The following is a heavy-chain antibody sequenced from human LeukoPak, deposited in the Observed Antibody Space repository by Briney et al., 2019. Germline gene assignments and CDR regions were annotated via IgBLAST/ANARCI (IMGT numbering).Heavy chain of an antibody. J-gene: IGHJ4*02. D-gene: IGHD5-24*01. CDR2: ISGSGGST. V-gene: IGHV3-23*01. CDR1: GFTFSSYA. CDR3: AKDGDGYKPYYFDY. Sequence: PGGSLRLSCAASGFTFSSYAMSWVRQGPGKGLEWVSGISGSGGSTYYAASVKGRFTISIDNSKNTLYLQMNSLRAEDTAVFYCAKDGDGYKPYYFDYWGQGTLVTVSS.